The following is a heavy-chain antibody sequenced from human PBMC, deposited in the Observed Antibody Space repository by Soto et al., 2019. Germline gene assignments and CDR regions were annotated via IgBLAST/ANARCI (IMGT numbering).Heavy chain of an antibody. CDR2: IYPGDSDT. CDR3: ARHKAYYYDSSGYPPTDY. Sequence: GESLKISCKGSGYSFTSYWIGWVRQIPGKGLEWMGIIYPGDSDTRYSPSFQGQVTISADKSISTAYLQWSSLKASDTAMYYCARHKAYYYDSSGYPPTDYWGQGTLVTVSS. V-gene: IGHV5-51*01. D-gene: IGHD3-22*01. J-gene: IGHJ4*02. CDR1: GYSFTSYW.